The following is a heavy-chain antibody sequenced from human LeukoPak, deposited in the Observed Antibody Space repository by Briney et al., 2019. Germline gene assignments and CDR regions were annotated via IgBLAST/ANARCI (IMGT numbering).Heavy chain of an antibody. CDR1: GFTFSSYA. D-gene: IGHD5-18*01. CDR3: VISKGYNYGDDY. Sequence: GGSLRLSCSASGFTFSSYAMHWVRQAPGKGLEYVSAIGSNGDKTYSADSVKGRFTISRDNSKNTPYLQMSSLRAEDTAVYYCVISKGYNYGDDYWGQGTLVTVSS. V-gene: IGHV3-64D*06. CDR2: IGSNGDKT. J-gene: IGHJ4*02.